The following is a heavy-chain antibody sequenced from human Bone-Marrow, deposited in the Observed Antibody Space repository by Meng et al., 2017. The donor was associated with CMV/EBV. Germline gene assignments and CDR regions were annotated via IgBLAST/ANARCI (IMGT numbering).Heavy chain of an antibody. J-gene: IGHJ6*02. D-gene: IGHD3/OR15-3a*01. V-gene: IGHV3-48*03. CDR3: ARDRSHWTMDV. CDR2: VSSIETGGVT. CDR1: IISLRSAQ. Sequence: GESLKISCGGSIISLRSAQFNWVRQAPGKGLEWISYVSSIETGGVTFYARSVKGRFTVSRDKARNLLYLQMDSLGVEDTGVYYCARDRSHWTMDVWGQGNMVTVSS.